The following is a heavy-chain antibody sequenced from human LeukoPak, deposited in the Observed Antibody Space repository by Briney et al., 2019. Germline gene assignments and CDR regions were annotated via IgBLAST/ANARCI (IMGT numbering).Heavy chain of an antibody. CDR3: ARDRGRDGSGNYHYYMDV. J-gene: IGHJ6*03. CDR1: GGSVSSGIYY. D-gene: IGHD3-10*01. CDR2: IYTSGST. V-gene: IGHV4-61*02. Sequence: KPSETLSLTCTVSGGSVSSGIYYWSWIRQPAGKGLEWIGRIYTSGSTKYNPSLKSRVTISVDTSKNQFSLKLSSVTAADTAVYYCARDRGRDGSGNYHYYMDVWGKGTAVTVSS.